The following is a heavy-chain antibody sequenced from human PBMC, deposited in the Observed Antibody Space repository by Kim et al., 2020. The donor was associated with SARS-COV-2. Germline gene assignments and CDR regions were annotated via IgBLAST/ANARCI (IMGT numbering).Heavy chain of an antibody. CDR3: HLWFGELHSHNFDY. V-gene: IGHV4-34*01. CDR2: INHSGST. CDR1: GGSFSGYY. D-gene: IGHD3-10*01. J-gene: IGHJ4*02. Sequence: SETLSLTCAVYGGSFSGYYWSWIRQPPGKGLEWIGEINHSGSTNYNPSLKSRVTISVDTSKNQFSLKLSSVTAADTAVYYCHLWFGELHSHNFDYWGQGTLVTVSS.